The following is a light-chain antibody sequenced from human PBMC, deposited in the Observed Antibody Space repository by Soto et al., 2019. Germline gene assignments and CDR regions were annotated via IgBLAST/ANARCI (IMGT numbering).Light chain of an antibody. J-gene: IGKJ2*01. CDR1: QTVRDGY. Sequence: DIVLTQAPGTLSLSPGDRATLSCRASQTVRDGYLAWYQQKPGQDPRLFIYGASARATGIPDRFSGSGSGTDFTLPISGLEPEDFAVYYCHQYGVSMFTVGQGAKLEIK. CDR3: HQYGVSMFT. V-gene: IGKV3-20*01. CDR2: GAS.